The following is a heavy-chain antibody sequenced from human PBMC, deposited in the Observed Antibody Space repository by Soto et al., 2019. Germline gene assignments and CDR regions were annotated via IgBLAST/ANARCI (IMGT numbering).Heavy chain of an antibody. CDR3: VRGAARRPPVTRAFDL. CDR2: INAATGNT. V-gene: IGHV1-3*01. CDR1: GYNFTNHA. D-gene: IGHD4-17*01. Sequence: HVAIVQSGAEVKMPGASVNVSCKSSGYNFTNHAMHWVRQAPGQRLEWLGWINAATGNTQYSQRFQDRLIIIRDTSASTASMELSSLRSEDTAVYYCVRGAARRPPVTRAFDLWGRGTLVTVSS. J-gene: IGHJ3*01.